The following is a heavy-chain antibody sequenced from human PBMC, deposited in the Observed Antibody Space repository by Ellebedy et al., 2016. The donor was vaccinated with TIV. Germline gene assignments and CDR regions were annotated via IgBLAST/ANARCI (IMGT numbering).Heavy chain of an antibody. D-gene: IGHD2-21*02. CDR1: GFTFSSYG. CDR3: ARSDRYAFDI. J-gene: IGHJ3*02. CDR2: IWYDGSNK. Sequence: GGSLRLSXAASGFTFSSYGMHWVRQAPGKGLEWVAVIWYDGSNKYYADSVKSRFTISRDNSKNTLYLQMNSLRAEDTAVYYCARSDRYAFDIWGQGTMVTVSS. V-gene: IGHV3-33*01.